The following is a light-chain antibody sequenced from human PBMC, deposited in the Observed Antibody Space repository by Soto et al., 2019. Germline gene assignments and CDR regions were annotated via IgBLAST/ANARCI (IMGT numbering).Light chain of an antibody. Sequence: EIVMTQSPATQSVSPGERATLSCTASESISTNLAWYQHKPGQAPRLLIYGASTRATGVPPRISGSGSGTEFTLAISSLQSEDFAVHYCQHYNSWPYSFGQGTKLDVK. CDR2: GAS. CDR3: QHYNSWPYS. J-gene: IGKJ2*03. V-gene: IGKV3-15*01. CDR1: ESISTN.